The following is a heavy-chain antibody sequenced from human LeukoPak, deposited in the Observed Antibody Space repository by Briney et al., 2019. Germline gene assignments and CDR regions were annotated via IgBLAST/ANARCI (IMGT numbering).Heavy chain of an antibody. J-gene: IGHJ5*02. D-gene: IGHD3-22*01. CDR1: GYSISSGYY. Sequence: PSETLSLTCTVSGYSISSGYYWGWIRQPPGKGLEWIGSIYHSGSTYYNPSLQSRVTISVDTSKNQFSLKLSSVTAADTAVYYCARGSLGITMIVVVIDWFDPWGQGTLVTVSS. CDR2: IYHSGST. V-gene: IGHV4-38-2*02. CDR3: ARGSLGITMIVVVIDWFDP.